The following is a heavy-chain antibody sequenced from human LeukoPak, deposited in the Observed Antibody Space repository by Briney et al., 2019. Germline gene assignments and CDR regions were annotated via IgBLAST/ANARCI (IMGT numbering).Heavy chain of an antibody. Sequence: SGTLSLTCTVSGASISSSSSYWGWIRQPPGKGLEWIGNIYYSGSAYYNPSLKSRVTISVDTSKNQFSLKLSSVTAADTAVYYCARKRAVTGRSGAQTTQNWFDPWGQGTLVTVSS. V-gene: IGHV4-39*07. D-gene: IGHD1-20*01. CDR3: ARKRAVTGRSGAQTTQNWFDP. CDR1: GASISSSSSY. J-gene: IGHJ5*02. CDR2: IYYSGSA.